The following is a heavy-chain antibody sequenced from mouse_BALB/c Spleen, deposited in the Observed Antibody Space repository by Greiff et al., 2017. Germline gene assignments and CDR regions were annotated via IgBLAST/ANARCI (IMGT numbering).Heavy chain of an antibody. V-gene: IGHV5-4*02. CDR3: ATGTEGFAY. D-gene: IGHD4-1*01. Sequence: EVQLVESGGGLVKPGGSLKLSCAASGFTFSDYYMYWVRQTPEKRLEWVATISDGGSYTYYPDSVKGRFTISRDNAKNNLYLQMSSLKSEDTAMYYCATGTEGFAYWGQGTLVTVSA. CDR2: ISDGGSYT. CDR1: GFTFSDYY. J-gene: IGHJ3*01.